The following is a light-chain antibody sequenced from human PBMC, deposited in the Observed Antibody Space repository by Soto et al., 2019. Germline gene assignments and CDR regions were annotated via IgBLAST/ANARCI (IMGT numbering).Light chain of an antibody. CDR3: QHYDISPWT. Sequence: ELVLTKSPGTLSLSEGERATLSCRASRGVSSGYLAWYQQKPGQAPRPLMYAASNRATGIPGRFSGSGFGTDATLTISRLENEDGAVYYCQHYDISPWTFCQGTKVDI. V-gene: IGKV3-20*01. CDR1: RGVSSGY. J-gene: IGKJ1*01. CDR2: AAS.